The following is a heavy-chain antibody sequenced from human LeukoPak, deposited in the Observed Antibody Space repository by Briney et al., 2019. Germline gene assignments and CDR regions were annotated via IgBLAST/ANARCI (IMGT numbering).Heavy chain of an antibody. Sequence: PGGSLRLSCAASGFTSSSYWMHWVRQAPGKGLEWVAVISYDGSNKYYADSVKGRFTISRDNSKNTLYLQMNSLRAEDTAVYYCARDPKGQLWLHFDYWGQGTLVTVSS. CDR3: ARDPKGQLWLHFDY. J-gene: IGHJ4*02. CDR2: ISYDGSNK. V-gene: IGHV3-30-3*01. D-gene: IGHD5-18*01. CDR1: GFTSSSYW.